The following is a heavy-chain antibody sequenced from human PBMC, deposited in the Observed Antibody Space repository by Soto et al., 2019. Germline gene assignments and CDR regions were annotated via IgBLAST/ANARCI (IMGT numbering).Heavy chain of an antibody. V-gene: IGHV4-34*01. CDR1: GGSVNGYY. J-gene: IGHJ5*02. Sequence: ATLSLTCAVYGGSVNGYYWTWIRQPPGKGLEWIGEINHVGGTNYNPSLKSRVTMSVDTSQNQFSLRLISVTAADTAMYFCVRIRYQLPSSVLWLDPWGQGTPVTVSS. D-gene: IGHD3-16*01. CDR2: INHVGGT. CDR3: VRIRYQLPSSVLWLDP.